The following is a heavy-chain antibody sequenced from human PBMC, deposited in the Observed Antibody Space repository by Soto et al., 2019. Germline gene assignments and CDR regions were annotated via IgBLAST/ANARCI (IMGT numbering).Heavy chain of an antibody. V-gene: IGHV4-39*01. CDR2: IYYSGTT. CDR3: ARLGGSYAVPHFDY. CDR1: GDSISSNNVH. D-gene: IGHD1-26*01. Sequence: SETLSLTCTVSGDSISSNNVHWVWIRQPPGKGLEWIGVIYYSGTTHYNPSLKSRVAISVDMSKNQFSLKLSSVTAADTAVYYCARLGGSYAVPHFDYWGQGTLVTVSS. J-gene: IGHJ4*02.